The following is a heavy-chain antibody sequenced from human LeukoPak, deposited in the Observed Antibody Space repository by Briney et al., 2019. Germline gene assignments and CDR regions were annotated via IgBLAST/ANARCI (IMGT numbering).Heavy chain of an antibody. Sequence: ASVKVSCKASGYTFTSLYMHWVRQAPGQGLEWMGIINPSGGRASYAQKFQGRVTMTRDTSTSTVYMELSSLRSEDTAVYYCARNAVVVVPSYYYYYMDVWGKGTTVTVSS. CDR2: INPSGGRA. J-gene: IGHJ6*03. CDR3: ARNAVVVVPSYYYYYMDV. CDR1: GYTFTSLY. D-gene: IGHD2-15*01. V-gene: IGHV1-46*01.